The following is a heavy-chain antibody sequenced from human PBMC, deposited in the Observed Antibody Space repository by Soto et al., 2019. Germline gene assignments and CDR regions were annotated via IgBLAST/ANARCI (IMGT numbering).Heavy chain of an antibody. CDR3: ARELVLYGGGSVYINY. V-gene: IGHV1-18*01. Sequence: ASVKVSCKASGYTFTSYGISWVRQAPGQGLGWMGWISAYNGNTNYAQKLQGRVTMTTDTSTSTAYMELRSLRSDDTAVYYCARELVLYGGGSVYINYWGQGTLVTVSS. CDR2: ISAYNGNT. D-gene: IGHD2-15*01. CDR1: GYTFTSYG. J-gene: IGHJ4*02.